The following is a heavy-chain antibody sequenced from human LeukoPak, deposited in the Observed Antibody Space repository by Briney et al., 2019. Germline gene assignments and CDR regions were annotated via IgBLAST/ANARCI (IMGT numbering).Heavy chain of an antibody. Sequence: SETLSLTCTVSGGSISSYYWSWIRQPPGKGLEWIGEINHSGSTNYNPSLKSRVTISVDTSKNQFSLKLSSVTAADTAVYYCARHGGSGSDYWGQGTLVTVSS. CDR1: GGSISSYY. CDR3: ARHGGSGSDY. D-gene: IGHD6-19*01. J-gene: IGHJ4*02. V-gene: IGHV4-34*01. CDR2: INHSGST.